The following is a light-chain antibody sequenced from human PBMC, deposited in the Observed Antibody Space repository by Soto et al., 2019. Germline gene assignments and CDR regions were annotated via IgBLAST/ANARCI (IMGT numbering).Light chain of an antibody. J-gene: IGKJ5*01. CDR3: QQYGYSPIT. CDR2: DAS. Sequence: ENVLTQSPVTLSLSPGERATLSCRASQSVKSYLAWYQQNPGQAPRLLIYDASNRAAGIPARFSGSGSGTDFTLTISSLDPEDFAMYYCQQYGYSPITFGHGTRLEIK. CDR1: QSVKSY. V-gene: IGKV3-11*01.